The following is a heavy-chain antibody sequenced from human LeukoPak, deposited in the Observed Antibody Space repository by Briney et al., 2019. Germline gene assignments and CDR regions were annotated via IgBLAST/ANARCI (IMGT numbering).Heavy chain of an antibody. V-gene: IGHV3-7*01. J-gene: IGHJ5*02. Sequence: GGSLRLSCAASGFTFSSYWMIWVRQAPGKGLEWVANIKQDGSEKYYVDSVKGRFTISRDNAKNSLYLQMNSLRAEDTAVYYCARVRRITGTTRFDPWGQGTLVTISS. CDR1: GFTFSSYW. CDR2: IKQDGSEK. D-gene: IGHD1-20*01. CDR3: ARVRRITGTTRFDP.